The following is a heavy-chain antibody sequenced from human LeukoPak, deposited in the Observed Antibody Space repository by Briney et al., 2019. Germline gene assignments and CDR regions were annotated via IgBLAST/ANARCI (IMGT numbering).Heavy chain of an antibody. V-gene: IGHV3-21*04. J-gene: IGHJ4*02. D-gene: IGHD5-18*01. CDR3: AKDLNSGYSYGYD. CDR1: GFTFSSYT. CDR2: ISSSGAYT. Sequence: GSLRLSCAASGFTFSSYTMKWVRQAPGKGLEWVSSISSSGAYTFFADSLKGRFTISRDNAKNSLYPQMNSLRAEDTALYYCAKDLNSGYSYGYDWGQGTLVTVSS.